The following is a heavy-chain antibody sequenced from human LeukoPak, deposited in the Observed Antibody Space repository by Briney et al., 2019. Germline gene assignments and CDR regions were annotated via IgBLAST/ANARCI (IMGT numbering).Heavy chain of an antibody. D-gene: IGHD4-11*01. CDR1: GYTFTSYG. J-gene: IGHJ4*02. V-gene: IGHV1-18*01. CDR2: ISAYNGNT. Sequence: ASVKVSCKASGYTFTSYGISWVRQAPGQGLEWMGWISAYNGNTNYAQKLQGRVTVTTDTSTSTAYMELRSLRSDDTAVYYCARDLNPMTTVTTIGFWGQGTLVTVSS. CDR3: ARDLNPMTTVTTIGF.